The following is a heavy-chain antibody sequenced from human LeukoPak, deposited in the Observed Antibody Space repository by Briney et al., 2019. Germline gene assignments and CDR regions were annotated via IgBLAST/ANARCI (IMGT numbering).Heavy chain of an antibody. CDR3: ARTSYDYVWGSYRLFDY. CDR1: GGTFSSYA. J-gene: IGHJ4*02. CDR2: MITIFGTA. V-gene: IGHV1-69*01. Sequence: SVKVSCKAPGGTFSSYAISWVRQAPGQGLEWMGGMITIFGTANYAQKFQGRVTITADESTSTAHMELSSLRSEDTAVYYCARTSYDYVWGSYRLFDYWGQGTLVTVSS. D-gene: IGHD3-16*02.